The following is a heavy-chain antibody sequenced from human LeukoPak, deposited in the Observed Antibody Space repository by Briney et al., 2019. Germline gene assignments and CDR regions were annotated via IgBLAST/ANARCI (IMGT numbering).Heavy chain of an antibody. CDR3: ARIYDSSGYYSVGMSDAFDI. Sequence: SETLSLTCTVSGGSISSSSYYWGWIRQPPGKGLEWIGSIYYSGSTYYNPSLKSRVTISVDTSKNQFSLKLSSVTAADTAVYYCARIYDSSGYYSVGMSDAFDIWGQGTMVTVSS. CDR2: IYYSGST. D-gene: IGHD3-22*01. CDR1: GGSISSSSYY. J-gene: IGHJ3*02. V-gene: IGHV4-39*07.